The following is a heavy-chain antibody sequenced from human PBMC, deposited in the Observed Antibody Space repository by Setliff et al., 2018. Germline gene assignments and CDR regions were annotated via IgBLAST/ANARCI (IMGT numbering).Heavy chain of an antibody. J-gene: IGHJ4*02. Sequence: PSETLSLTCAVSGDSISSGNWWSWVRQPPEKGLEWIGEINHSGNTNYNPSLKSRVTISVDKSTNQFSLKLSSVTAADTAVYYCARGRAGHSGHWGQGTLVTVSS. CDR2: INHSGNT. CDR3: ARGRAGHSGH. CDR1: GDSISSGNW. V-gene: IGHV4-4*02. D-gene: IGHD6-19*01.